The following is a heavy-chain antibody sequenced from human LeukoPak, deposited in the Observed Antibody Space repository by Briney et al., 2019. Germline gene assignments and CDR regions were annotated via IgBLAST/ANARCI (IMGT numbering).Heavy chain of an antibody. CDR3: ARGSSSTWADAFDV. V-gene: IGHV1-2*02. CDR1: GYSFTDYY. Sequence: ASVKVSCKTSGYSFTDYYMHWVRQAPGQGLEWMGWINPNSGGTNFAQRFQDRVTMTRDMSISTAYMELSRLRSDDTAVYYCARGSSSTWADAFDVWGQGTMVTVSS. J-gene: IGHJ3*01. CDR2: INPNSGGT. D-gene: IGHD2-2*01.